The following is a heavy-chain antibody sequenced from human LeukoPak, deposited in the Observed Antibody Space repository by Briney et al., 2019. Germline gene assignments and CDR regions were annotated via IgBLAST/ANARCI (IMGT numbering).Heavy chain of an antibody. J-gene: IGHJ4*02. CDR1: GGSFSGYY. D-gene: IGHD1-26*01. Sequence: SETLSLTCAVYGGSFSGYYWSWIRQPPGKGLEWIGEINHSGSTNYNPSLKSRVTISVDTSKNQFSLKLSSVTAADTAVYYCARDSWELRAFDYWGQGTLVTVSP. V-gene: IGHV4-34*01. CDR2: INHSGST. CDR3: ARDSWELRAFDY.